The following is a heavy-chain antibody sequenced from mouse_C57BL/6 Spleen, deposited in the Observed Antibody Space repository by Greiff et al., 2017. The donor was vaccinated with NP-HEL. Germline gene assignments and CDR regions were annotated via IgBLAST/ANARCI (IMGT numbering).Heavy chain of an antibody. CDR3: TRGEGGYAMDY. Sequence: KESGAELVRPGASVTLSCKASGYTFTDYEMHWVKQTPVHGLEWIGAIDPETGGTAYNQKFKGKAILTADKSSSTAYMELRSLTSEDSAVYYCTRGEGGYAMDYWGQGTSVTVSS. D-gene: IGHD1-1*02. J-gene: IGHJ4*01. CDR1: GYTFTDYE. CDR2: IDPETGGT. V-gene: IGHV1-15*01.